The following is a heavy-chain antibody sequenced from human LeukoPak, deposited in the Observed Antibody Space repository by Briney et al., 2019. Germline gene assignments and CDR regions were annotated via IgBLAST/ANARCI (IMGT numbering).Heavy chain of an antibody. D-gene: IGHD3-16*01. Sequence: SETLSLTCAVYGGSFSGHYWTWIRQPPGKGLEWIGEINHSGSTNYNPSLKSRVTISVDTSKNQFSLKVSSVTAADTAVYYCARVKDPGGYYYYYYMDIWGRGNTVTVSS. V-gene: IGHV4-34*01. CDR2: INHSGST. J-gene: IGHJ6*03. CDR1: GGSFSGHY. CDR3: ARVKDPGGYYYYYYMDI.